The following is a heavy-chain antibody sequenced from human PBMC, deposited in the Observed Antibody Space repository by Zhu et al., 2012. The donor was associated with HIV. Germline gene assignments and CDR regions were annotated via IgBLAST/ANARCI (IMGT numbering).Heavy chain of an antibody. J-gene: IGHJ3*02. CDR3: ARDRSLSSGYYNDAFDI. CDR1: GYSISSGYY. V-gene: IGHV4-38-2*02. Sequence: QVQLQQWGAGLLKPSETLSLTCAVSGYSISSGYYWGWIRQPPGKGLEWIGSIYHSGSTYYNPSLKSRVTISVDTSKNQFSLKLSSVTAADTAVYYCARDRSLSSGYYNDAFDIWAKGQWSRLF. CDR2: IYHSGST. D-gene: IGHD3-22*01.